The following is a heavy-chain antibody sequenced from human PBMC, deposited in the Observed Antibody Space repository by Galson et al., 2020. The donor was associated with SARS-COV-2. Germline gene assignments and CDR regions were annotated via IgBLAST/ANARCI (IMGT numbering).Heavy chain of an antibody. CDR1: GYSFTSYW. V-gene: IGHV5-51*01. CDR2: IYPGDSDT. CDR3: ARLNYFVSSRYYDY. Sequence: GESLKISCKASGYSFTSYWIGWVRQMPGKGLEWLGIIYPGDSDTRYSPSFQGQVTISADKSISTAYLQWSSLKASDTAMFYCARLNYFVSSRYYDYWGQGTLVTVSS. J-gene: IGHJ4*02. D-gene: IGHD3-22*01.